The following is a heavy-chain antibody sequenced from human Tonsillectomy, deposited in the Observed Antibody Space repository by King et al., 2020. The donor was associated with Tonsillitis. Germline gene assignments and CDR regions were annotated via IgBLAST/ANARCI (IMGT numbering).Heavy chain of an antibody. CDR1: GFTFSAYW. Sequence: VQLVESGGGLVQPGGSLRLSCAASGFTFSAYWMTWVRQAPGKGLEWVANIKQDGSEKYYVDSVKGRFTISRDNAKNSLSLQMNSLRDVDTAVYYCARHNSATYYYGSGSPFYYYGMDVWGQGTTVTVSS. CDR3: ARHNSATYYYGSGSPFYYYGMDV. D-gene: IGHD3-10*01. CDR2: IKQDGSEK. J-gene: IGHJ6*02. V-gene: IGHV3-7*01.